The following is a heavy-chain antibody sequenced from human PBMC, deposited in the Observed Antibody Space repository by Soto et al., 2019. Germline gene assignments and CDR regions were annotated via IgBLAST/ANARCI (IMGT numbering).Heavy chain of an antibody. CDR2: FSSGGGGT. J-gene: IGHJ6*03. V-gene: IGHV3-23*01. Sequence: GGSLRLSCTACGLNFSNYAMSWVRQAPGKGLEWVSTFSSGGGGTYYADSVKGRFTISRDNSKNTLSLQMNSLRAEDTAVYYCAKRLYSNYVSYYYMDVWGKGTTVTVSS. CDR1: GLNFSNYA. CDR3: AKRLYSNYVSYYYMDV. D-gene: IGHD4-4*01.